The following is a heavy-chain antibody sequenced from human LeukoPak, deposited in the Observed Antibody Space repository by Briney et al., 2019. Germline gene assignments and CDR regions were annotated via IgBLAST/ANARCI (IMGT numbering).Heavy chain of an antibody. Sequence: SETLSLTCTVSGGSISSYYWSWIRQPPGKGLEWMGYIYYSGSTNYNPSLKSRVTISVDTSKNQFSLKLSSVTAADTAVYYCARDILTGYSNWFDPWGQGTLVTVSS. CDR1: GGSISSYY. J-gene: IGHJ5*02. V-gene: IGHV4-59*01. CDR3: ARDILTGYSNWFDP. D-gene: IGHD3-9*01. CDR2: IYYSGST.